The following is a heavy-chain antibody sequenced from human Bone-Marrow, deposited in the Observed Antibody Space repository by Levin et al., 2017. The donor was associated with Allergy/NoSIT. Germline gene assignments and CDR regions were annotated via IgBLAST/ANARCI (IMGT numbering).Heavy chain of an antibody. D-gene: IGHD2-15*01. CDR1: GFTFSSYG. J-gene: IGHJ5*02. CDR2: ILYDGSNK. V-gene: IGHV3-30*18. CDR3: AKGAVVVAATPTGWFDP. Sequence: GGSLRPSCAASGFTFSSYGMHWVRQAPGKGLEWVAAILYDGSNKYYADSVKGRFTISRDNSKNTLYLQMNSLRAEDTAVYYCAKGAVVVAATPTGWFDPWGQGTLVTVSS.